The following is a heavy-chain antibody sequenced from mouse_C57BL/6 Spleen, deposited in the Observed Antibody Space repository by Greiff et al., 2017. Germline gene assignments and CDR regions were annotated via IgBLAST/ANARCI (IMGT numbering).Heavy chain of an antibody. J-gene: IGHJ4*01. CDR3: ARILPYYAMDY. CDR1: GYTFTSYW. CDR2: IYPGSGST. Sequence: VRLQQPGAELVKPGASVKMSCKASGYTFTSYWITWVKQRPGQGLEWIGDIYPGSGSTNYNEKFKSKATLTVDTSSSTAYMQLSSLTSEDSAVYYCARILPYYAMDYWGQGTSVTVSS. V-gene: IGHV1-55*01. D-gene: IGHD1-1*01.